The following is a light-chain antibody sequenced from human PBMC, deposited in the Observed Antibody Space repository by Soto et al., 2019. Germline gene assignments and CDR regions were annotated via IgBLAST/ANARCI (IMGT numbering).Light chain of an antibody. J-gene: IGKJ4*01. CDR1: QRVSNS. CDR3: QHRAGWPPALT. V-gene: IGKV3-11*01. Sequence: EVVMTQSPDTLSVSPGETVTLSCRASQRVSNSLAWYQHKPGQAPRLLIYNASNRATGIPARFSGSGSGTDFTLTISSLEPEDFAVYFCQHRAGWPPALTFGGGTKVDI. CDR2: NAS.